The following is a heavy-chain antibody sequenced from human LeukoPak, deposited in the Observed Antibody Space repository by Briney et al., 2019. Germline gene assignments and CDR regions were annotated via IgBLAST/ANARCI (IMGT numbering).Heavy chain of an antibody. D-gene: IGHD6-13*01. J-gene: IGHJ5*02. V-gene: IGHV6-1*01. CDR2: TYYRSKWYY. CDR3: ARHSRIAAAGDNWFDP. Sequence: SQTLSLTCAISGDSVSSNSAVWTWIRQSPSRGLEWLGRTYYRSKWYYDYAVSVKSRITINPDTSKNQFSLKLSSVTAADTAVYYCARHSRIAAAGDNWFDPWGQGTLVTVSS. CDR1: GDSVSSNSAV.